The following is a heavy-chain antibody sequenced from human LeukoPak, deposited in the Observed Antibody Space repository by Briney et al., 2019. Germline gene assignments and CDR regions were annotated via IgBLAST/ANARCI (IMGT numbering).Heavy chain of an antibody. J-gene: IGHJ4*02. Sequence: GGSLRLSCAASGFTYSSYVMSWVRQAPGKGLDWVSSISNSGDNTYYADSVKGRFTVSRDNSKNMLYLQMNSLRAEDTAVYYCAKAGSGWYSGLFWGQGTLVTVSS. V-gene: IGHV3-23*01. CDR3: AKAGSGWYSGLF. CDR2: ISNSGDNT. CDR1: GFTYSSYV. D-gene: IGHD6-19*01.